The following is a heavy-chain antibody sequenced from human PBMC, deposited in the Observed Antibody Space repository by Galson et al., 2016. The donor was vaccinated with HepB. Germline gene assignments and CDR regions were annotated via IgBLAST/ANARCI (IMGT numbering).Heavy chain of an antibody. V-gene: IGHV1-2*04. Sequence: SVKVSCKASGYTFTDYFLHWVRQAPGQGLEWMGWINPDSGGTNYAQKFQGWVTMTRDTSISTAYMELSRLRSDDTAVYYCVRGFSVSYYYYGKDVWGQGTTVTVSS. CDR1: GYTFTDYF. CDR2: INPDSGGT. CDR3: VRGFSVSYYYYGKDV. J-gene: IGHJ6*02. D-gene: IGHD4-11*01.